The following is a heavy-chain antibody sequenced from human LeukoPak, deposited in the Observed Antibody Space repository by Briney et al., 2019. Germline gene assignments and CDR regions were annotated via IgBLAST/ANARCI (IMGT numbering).Heavy chain of an antibody. J-gene: IGHJ4*02. CDR1: GGSISNYY. CDR3: ARGWGFFDF. Sequence: SETLSLTCTVSGGSISNYYWSWIRQPPGKGLEWTGYIYYSGNTNYNSSLKSRVTISVDTSKNQFSLKLSSVTAADTAVYYCARGWGFFDFWGQGTLVTVSS. D-gene: IGHD3-16*01. CDR2: IYYSGNT. V-gene: IGHV4-59*01.